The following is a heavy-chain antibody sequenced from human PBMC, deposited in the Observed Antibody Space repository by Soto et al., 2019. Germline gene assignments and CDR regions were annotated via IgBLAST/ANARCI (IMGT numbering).Heavy chain of an antibody. D-gene: IGHD1-26*01. CDR1: GYTFTSYG. J-gene: IGHJ3*02. CDR3: AGDRWGNSGSYLDDAFDI. Sequence: ASVKVSCKASGYTFTSYGISWVRQAPGQGLEWMGWISAYNGNTNYAQKLQGRVTMTTDTSTSTAYMELRSLRSDDTAVYYCAGDRWGNSGSYLDDAFDIWGQGTMVTVSS. CDR2: ISAYNGNT. V-gene: IGHV1-18*01.